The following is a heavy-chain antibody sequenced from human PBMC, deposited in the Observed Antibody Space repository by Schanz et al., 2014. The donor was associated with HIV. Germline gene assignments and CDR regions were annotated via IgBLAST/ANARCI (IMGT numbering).Heavy chain of an antibody. CDR3: AKDRNYYDSRYRGKGNYYYYYGMDV. V-gene: IGHV3-30*18. CDR2: ISYDGSNK. Sequence: EHLLESGGDLIQPGGSLRLSCAASGFTFDSYGIHWVRQAPGKGLEWVAVISYDGSNKKYADSVKGRFTISRDNSKNTLYLQMKSLRAEDTAVYYCAKDRNYYDSRYRGKGNYYYYYGMDVWGQGTTVTVSS. D-gene: IGHD3-22*01. CDR1: GFTFDSYG. J-gene: IGHJ6*02.